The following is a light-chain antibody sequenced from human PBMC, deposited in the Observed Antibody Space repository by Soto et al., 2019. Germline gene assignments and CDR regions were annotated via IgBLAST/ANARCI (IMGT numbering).Light chain of an antibody. CDR2: DAS. CDR1: QSVRSY. Sequence: EIVLTQSPATLSLSPGERATLSCRASQSVRSYLAWYQQKPGQAPRLLIYDASNRATGIPARFSGSGSGTDFTLTISRLEPEDFAVYYCQQLSNWPPSITFGQGTRREI. CDR3: QQLSNWPPSIT. V-gene: IGKV3-11*01. J-gene: IGKJ5*01.